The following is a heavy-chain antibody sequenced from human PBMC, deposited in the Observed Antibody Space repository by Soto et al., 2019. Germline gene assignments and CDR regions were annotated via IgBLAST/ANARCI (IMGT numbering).Heavy chain of an antibody. CDR1: GDSVSSNSAA. CDR3: ASPKIAFYNLFDP. CDR2: TYYRSKWYY. D-gene: IGHD3-3*02. V-gene: IGHV6-1*01. Sequence: SQTLSLTCAISGDSVSSNSAAWNWLRQSPSRGLEWLGRTYYRSKWYYDYAESVKSRVTINPDTSRNQFSLHLNSVTAADTAVYYCASPKIAFYNLFDPWGQGTLVTVSS. J-gene: IGHJ5*02.